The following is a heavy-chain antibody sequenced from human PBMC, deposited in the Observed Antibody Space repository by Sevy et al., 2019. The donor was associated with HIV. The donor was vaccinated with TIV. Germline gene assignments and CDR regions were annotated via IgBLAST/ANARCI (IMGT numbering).Heavy chain of an antibody. V-gene: IGHV3-30-3*01. J-gene: IGHJ6*02. CDR1: GFTFSSYA. CDR2: ISYDGSNK. D-gene: IGHD6-13*01. CDR3: AREETAAYYYYYGMDV. Sequence: GGSLRLSCAASGFTFSSYAMHWVRQAPGKGLEWVAVISYDGSNKYYADSVKGRFTISRDNSKNTLYLQMNSLRAEDTAVYYRAREETAAYYYYYGMDVWGQGTTVTVSS.